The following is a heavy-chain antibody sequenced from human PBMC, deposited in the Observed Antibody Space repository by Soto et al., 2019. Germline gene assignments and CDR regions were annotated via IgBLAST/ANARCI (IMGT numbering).Heavy chain of an antibody. D-gene: IGHD3-16*02. Sequence: GGSLRLSCAASGFTFSSYGMHWVRQAPGKGLEWVAVIWYDGSNKYYADSVKGRFTISRDNSKNTLYLQMNSLRAEDTAVYYCARGIVTFGGVIVNADDAFDIWGQGTMVTVS. V-gene: IGHV3-33*01. CDR3: ARGIVTFGGVIVNADDAFDI. J-gene: IGHJ3*02. CDR1: GFTFSSYG. CDR2: IWYDGSNK.